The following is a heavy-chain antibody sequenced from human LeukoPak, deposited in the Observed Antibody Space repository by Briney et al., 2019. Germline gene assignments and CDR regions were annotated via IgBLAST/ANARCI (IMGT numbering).Heavy chain of an antibody. D-gene: IGHD3-9*01. CDR3: ARPRYFRGGYFDY. Sequence: PSETLSLTCAVYGGSFSGYYWSWICQPPGKGLEWIGEINHSGSTNYNPPLKSRVTISVDTSKNQFSLKLSSVTAADTAVYYCARPRYFRGGYFDYWGQGTLVTVSS. J-gene: IGHJ4*02. CDR2: INHSGST. V-gene: IGHV4-34*01. CDR1: GGSFSGYY.